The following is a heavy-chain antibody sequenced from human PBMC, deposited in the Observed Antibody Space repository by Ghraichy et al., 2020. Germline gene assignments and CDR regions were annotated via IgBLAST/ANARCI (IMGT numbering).Heavy chain of an antibody. CDR2: ISGSGGST. Sequence: GGSLRLSCAASGFTFSSYAMSWVRQAPGKGLEWVSAISGSGGSTFYADSVKGRFTISRDNSKNTLYLQMDSLRAEDTAVYYCAKSAAMIEVIIKSLSWFDPWGQGTLVTVSS. V-gene: IGHV3-23*01. CDR1: GFTFSSYA. J-gene: IGHJ5*02. CDR3: AKSAAMIEVIIKSLSWFDP. D-gene: IGHD3-22*01.